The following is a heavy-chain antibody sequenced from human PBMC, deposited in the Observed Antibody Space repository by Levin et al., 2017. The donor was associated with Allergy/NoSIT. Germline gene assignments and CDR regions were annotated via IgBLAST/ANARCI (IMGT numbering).Heavy chain of an antibody. CDR3: ARGERYCSSTSCYFVY. D-gene: IGHD2-2*01. CDR1: GGTFSSYA. J-gene: IGHJ4*02. Sequence: SVKVSCKASGGTFSSYAISWVRQAPGQGLEWMGGIIPIFGTANYAQKFQGRVTITADESTSTAYMELSSLRSEDTAVYYCARGERYCSSTSCYFVYWGQGTLVTVSS. V-gene: IGHV1-69*13. CDR2: IIPIFGTA.